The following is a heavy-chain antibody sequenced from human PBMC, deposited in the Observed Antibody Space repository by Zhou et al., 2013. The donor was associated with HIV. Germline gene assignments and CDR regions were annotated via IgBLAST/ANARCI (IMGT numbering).Heavy chain of an antibody. V-gene: IGHV3-74*01. D-gene: IGHD3-10*01. J-gene: IGHJ4*02. Sequence: EVQLVESGGVLVQPGGSLRLSCAASGFSFRSSWMHWVRQAPGKGLVWVSRINSDGLSTTYADSVKGRFTISRDNARNTLYLQMNSLRAEDTAVYYCARIRPGSYFDYWGQGTLVTVSS. CDR2: INSDGLST. CDR1: GFSFRSSW. CDR3: ARIRPGSYFDY.